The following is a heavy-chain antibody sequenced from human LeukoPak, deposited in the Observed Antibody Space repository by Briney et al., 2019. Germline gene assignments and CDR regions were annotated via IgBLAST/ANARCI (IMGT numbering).Heavy chain of an antibody. CDR1: GFTFSSYA. CDR3: AKAGGAAAAHFDY. D-gene: IGHD6-13*01. Sequence: GGSLSLSCAASGFTFSSYAMHWVRQAPGKGLEWVAVISYDGSNKYYADSVKGRFTISRDNSKNTLYLQMNSLRAEDTAVYYCAKAGGAAAAHFDYWGQGTLVTVSS. V-gene: IGHV3-30-3*01. J-gene: IGHJ4*02. CDR2: ISYDGSNK.